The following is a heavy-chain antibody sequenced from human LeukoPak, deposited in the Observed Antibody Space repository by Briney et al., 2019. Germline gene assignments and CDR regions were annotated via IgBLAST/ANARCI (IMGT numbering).Heavy chain of an antibody. CDR1: VFTFTNAW. CDR2: IKSKTDGGTT. V-gene: IGHV3-15*01. D-gene: IGHD7-27*01. Sequence: GGSLRLSCAASVFTFTNAWMSWVRQAPGKGLECVGRIKSKTDGGTTDYAAPVKGRFTISRDDSKNTLYLQMNSLKTEDTAVYYCTTDLGLNYYFDYWGQGTLVTDSS. J-gene: IGHJ4*02. CDR3: TTDLGLNYYFDY.